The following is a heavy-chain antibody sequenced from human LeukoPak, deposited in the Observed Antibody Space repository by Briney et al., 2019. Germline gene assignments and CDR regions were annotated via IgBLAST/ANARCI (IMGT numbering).Heavy chain of an antibody. D-gene: IGHD3-10*01. Sequence: PGGSLRLSCAASGFTFSSYAMHWVRQAPGKGLEWVSGISGTGGTIYYVDSVKGRFIISRDNSKNTLYLHITSLRAEDTAIYYCAKEFGSWVDYWGQGTLVTVSS. CDR1: GFTFSSYA. J-gene: IGHJ4*02. V-gene: IGHV3-23*01. CDR3: AKEFGSWVDY. CDR2: ISGTGGTI.